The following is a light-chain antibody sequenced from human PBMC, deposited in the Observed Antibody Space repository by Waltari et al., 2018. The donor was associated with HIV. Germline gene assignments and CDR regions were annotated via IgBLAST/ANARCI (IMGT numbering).Light chain of an antibody. V-gene: IGLV2-14*01. CDR2: AVS. CDR1: TSAVGGYNY. J-gene: IGLJ1*01. CDR3: SSYTSSSTPRYV. Sequence: QSALTQPASVSGSPGQSFTISCTGTTSAVGGYNYVSWYQQHPGKAPKLMIFAVSNRPSGVSNRFSGSKSGNTASLTISGLQAEDEADYYCSSYTSSSTPRYVFGAGTKVTVL.